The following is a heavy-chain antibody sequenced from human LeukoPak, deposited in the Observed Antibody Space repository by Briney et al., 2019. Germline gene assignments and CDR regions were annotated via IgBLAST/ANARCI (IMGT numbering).Heavy chain of an antibody. CDR2: MSSRSSFI. V-gene: IGHV3-21*01. J-gene: IGHJ4*02. CDR3: ARDKGGVGATIGSYYFDY. Sequence: PGGSLRLSCAASGFTFSNYSMNWVRQAPGKGLEWVSSMSSRSSFIYYADSVKGRFTISRDNAKNSLYLQMNSLRAEDTAVYYCARDKGGVGATIGSYYFDYWGQGTLVTVSS. CDR1: GFTFSNYS. D-gene: IGHD1-26*01.